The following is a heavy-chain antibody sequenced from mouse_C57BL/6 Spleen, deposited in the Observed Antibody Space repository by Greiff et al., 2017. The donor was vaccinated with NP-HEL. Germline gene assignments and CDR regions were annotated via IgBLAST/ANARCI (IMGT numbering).Heavy chain of an antibody. V-gene: IGHV1-82*01. D-gene: IGHD1-1*01. J-gene: IGHJ2*01. CDR2: IYPGDGDT. CDR3: ARDTTVVEDFDD. CDR1: GYAFSSSW. Sequence: QVQLQQSGPELVKPGASVKISCKASGYAFSSSWMNWVKQRPGKGLEWIGRIYPGDGDTNYNGKFKGKATLTADKSSSTAYMQLSSLTSEDSAVYFCARDTTVVEDFDDWGQGTTLTVSS.